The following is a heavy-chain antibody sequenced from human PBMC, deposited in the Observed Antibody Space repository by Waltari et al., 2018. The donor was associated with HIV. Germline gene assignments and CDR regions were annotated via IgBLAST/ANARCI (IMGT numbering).Heavy chain of an antibody. J-gene: IGHJ4*02. CDR2: ISESGDSK. Sequence: QVQLVESGGGVVQPGRCLTLSCAASRFTSSSYAMHRVRQAPGKSVEWVAVISESGDSKDSAVSVKCRLTISRDNSQNTLYLQMNSLRAEDTSVYYCAKGASCWSPVDWGQGTLVTVSS. D-gene: IGHD6-19*01. CDR3: AKGASCWSPVD. V-gene: IGHV3-30*18. CDR1: RFTSSSYA.